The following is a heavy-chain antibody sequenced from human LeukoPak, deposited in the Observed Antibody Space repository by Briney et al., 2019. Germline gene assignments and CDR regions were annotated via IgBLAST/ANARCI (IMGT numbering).Heavy chain of an antibody. CDR2: IYYSGST. CDR3: ARPPNYDILTWYAVLYPLAV. V-gene: IGHV4-39*01. CDR1: GGSISSSSYY. D-gene: IGHD3-9*01. J-gene: IGHJ4*02. Sequence: SETLSLTCTVSGGSISSSSYYWGWIRQPPGKGLEWIGSIYYSGSTYYNPSLKSRVTISVDTSKNQFSLKLSSVTAADTAVYYRARPPNYDILTWYAVLYPLAVWGQGTLVTGPS.